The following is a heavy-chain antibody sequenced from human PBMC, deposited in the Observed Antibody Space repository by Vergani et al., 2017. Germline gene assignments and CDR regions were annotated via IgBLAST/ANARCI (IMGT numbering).Heavy chain of an antibody. CDR3: ARVNTETNGHLFYYYYRDV. Sequence: QVQLQQWGGGLLKPSETLSLTCVVNGGSFTSYDWTWIRQSPGEGLEWVGDIDHTGRPDYNPPLKSRLTMSVDKSRNQFSLTLNSVTATDTAIYFCARVNTETNGHLFYYYYRDVCGQGTAVTVS. J-gene: IGHJ6*03. CDR2: IDHTGRP. CDR1: GGSFTSYD. D-gene: IGHD4-11*01. V-gene: IGHV4-34*01.